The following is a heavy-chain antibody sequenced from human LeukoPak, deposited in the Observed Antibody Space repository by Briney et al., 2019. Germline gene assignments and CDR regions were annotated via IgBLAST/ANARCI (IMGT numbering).Heavy chain of an antibody. CDR3: ARDYSGSYFDSFDI. Sequence: SETLSLTCAVYGGSFSGYYWSWIRQPPGKGLEWIGEINHSGSTYYNPSPKSRVTISVDTSKNQFSLKLSSVTAADTAVYYCARDYSGSYFDSFDIWGQGTMVTVSS. CDR2: INHSGST. J-gene: IGHJ3*02. CDR1: GGSFSGYY. D-gene: IGHD1-26*01. V-gene: IGHV4-34*01.